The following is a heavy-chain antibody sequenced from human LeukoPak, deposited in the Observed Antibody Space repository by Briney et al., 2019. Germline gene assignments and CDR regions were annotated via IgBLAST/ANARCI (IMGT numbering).Heavy chain of an antibody. CDR2: IYSGGST. CDR1: GFTVSSNY. V-gene: IGHV3-53*01. D-gene: IGHD3-10*01. CDR3: AKDQGYYGSGSYKEYFQH. Sequence: GGSLRLSCAASGFTVSSNYMSWVRQAPGKGLEWVSVIYSGGSTYYADSVKGRFTISRDNSKNTVYLQMNSLRAEDTAVYYCAKDQGYYGSGSYKEYFQHWGQGTLVTVSS. J-gene: IGHJ1*01.